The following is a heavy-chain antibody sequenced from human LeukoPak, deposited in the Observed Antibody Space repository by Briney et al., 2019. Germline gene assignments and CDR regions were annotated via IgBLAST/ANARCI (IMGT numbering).Heavy chain of an antibody. J-gene: IGHJ4*02. CDR2: INHSGST. V-gene: IGHV4-34*01. CDR1: GGSFSGYY. D-gene: IGHD3-22*01. Sequence: PSETLSLTCAVYGGSFSGYYWSWIRQPPGKGLEWIGEINHSGSTNYNPSLKSRVTISVDTSKNQFSLKLSSVTAADTAVYYCARVLVIDSSGYYGYYFDYWGQGTLVTVSS. CDR3: ARVLVIDSSGYYGYYFDY.